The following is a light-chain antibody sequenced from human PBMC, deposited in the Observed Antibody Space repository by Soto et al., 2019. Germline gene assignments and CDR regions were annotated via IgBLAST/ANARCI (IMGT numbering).Light chain of an antibody. CDR3: QQSYSTPQFT. J-gene: IGKJ3*01. CDR2: AAS. Sequence: DIQMTQSPSSLSASVGDRVTITCRASQSISSYLNWYQQKPGKAPKLLIYAASSLQSGVPSRFSGSASGTDFTLTISSLQPEAFATYYCQQSYSTPQFTFGPGTTGAIQ. V-gene: IGKV1-39*01. CDR1: QSISSY.